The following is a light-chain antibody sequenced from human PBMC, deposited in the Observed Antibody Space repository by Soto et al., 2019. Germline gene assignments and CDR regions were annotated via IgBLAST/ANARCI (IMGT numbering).Light chain of an antibody. V-gene: IGLV2-8*01. CDR2: EVT. Sequence: QSALTQPPSASGSPGQSVTISCTGTSSDVGRYNYVSWYQQHPDKAPKLIIYEVTKRPSGVPDRFSGSRSGNTASLTVSGLQPEDEADYYCSPYAGSYNFDVFGTGTKPTVL. CDR1: SSDVGRYNY. CDR3: SPYAGSYNFDV. J-gene: IGLJ1*01.